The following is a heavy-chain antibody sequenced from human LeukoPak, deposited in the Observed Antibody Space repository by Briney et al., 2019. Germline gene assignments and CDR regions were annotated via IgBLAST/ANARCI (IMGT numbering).Heavy chain of an antibody. J-gene: IGHJ4*02. Sequence: GXXXKISCKGSGYSFTSYWIGWVRQMPGKGLEGMGIIYPGDSDTRYSPSFQGQVTISADKSISTAYLQWSSLKASDTAMYYCARIRFGEFYFDYWGQGTLVTVSS. CDR1: GYSFTSYW. CDR3: ARIRFGEFYFDY. CDR2: IYPGDSDT. V-gene: IGHV5-51*01. D-gene: IGHD3-10*01.